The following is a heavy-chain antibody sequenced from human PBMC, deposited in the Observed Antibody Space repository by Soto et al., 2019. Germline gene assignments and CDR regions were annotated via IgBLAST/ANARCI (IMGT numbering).Heavy chain of an antibody. D-gene: IGHD2-15*01. CDR3: AKNPTQWYVLYHFED. Sequence: QVQLVESGGGVVQPGRSLRLTCAASGFTFKNYGLFWVRQAPGKGPEWVAAITYDGSNTFYADSVKGRFTISRDNSRNTLFLQMNSLKVEDTAVYYCAKNPTQWYVLYHFEDWGQGTQVTVSS. CDR2: ITYDGSNT. V-gene: IGHV3-30*18. J-gene: IGHJ4*02. CDR1: GFTFKNYG.